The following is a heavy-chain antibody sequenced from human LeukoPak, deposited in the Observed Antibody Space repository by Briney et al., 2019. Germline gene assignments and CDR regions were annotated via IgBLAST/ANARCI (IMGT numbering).Heavy chain of an antibody. J-gene: IGHJ5*02. CDR3: ARGYIDRWFSRPQAAAAPSGWFDP. CDR1: GFTFSSYS. D-gene: IGHD6-13*01. CDR2: ISSSSSYI. Sequence: PGGSLRLSCAASGFTFSSYSMNWVRQAPGKGLEWVSSISSSSSYIYYADSVKGRFTISRDNAKNSLYLQMNSLRAEDTAVYYCARGYIDRWFSRPQAAAAPSGWFDPWGQGTLVTVSS. V-gene: IGHV3-21*01.